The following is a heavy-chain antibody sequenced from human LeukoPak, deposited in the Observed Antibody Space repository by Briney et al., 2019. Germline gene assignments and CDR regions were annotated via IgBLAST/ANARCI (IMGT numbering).Heavy chain of an antibody. CDR3: ARVLRGGTYYSDY. V-gene: IGHV4-39*01. CDR2: IFYSGTT. Sequence: PSETLSLTCTVSGGSISSSSYYWGWIRQPPGKGLEWIGNIFYSGTTYYNPSLMSRVTISVDTSKNQFSLKMRSVTAADTAVYYCARVLRGGTYYSDYWGQGTLVTVSS. D-gene: IGHD2-15*01. J-gene: IGHJ4*02. CDR1: GGSISSSSYY.